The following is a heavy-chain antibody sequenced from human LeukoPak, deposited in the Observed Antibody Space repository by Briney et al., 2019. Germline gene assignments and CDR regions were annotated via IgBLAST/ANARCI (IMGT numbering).Heavy chain of an antibody. J-gene: IGHJ4*02. CDR1: GYTFTGYY. CDR2: INPNSGDT. D-gene: IGHD6-19*01. V-gene: IGHV1-2*02. Sequence: GASVKVSCKASGYTFTGYYMHWVRQAPGQGFEWMGWINPNSGDTNYAQKFQGRVTMTRDTSISTAYMELSRLRSDDTAVYYCASGYSSRKIDYWGQGTLVTVSS. CDR3: ASGYSSRKIDY.